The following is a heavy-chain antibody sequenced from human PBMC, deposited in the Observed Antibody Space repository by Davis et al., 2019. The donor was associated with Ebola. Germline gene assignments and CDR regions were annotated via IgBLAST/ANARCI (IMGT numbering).Heavy chain of an antibody. D-gene: IGHD2-8*02. Sequence: PGGSLRLSCAASGFAVSDYYMNWVRQAPDQGLEWVSVIPRDFDGGETNYADSVQGRFTISRDDSKNTVYLQMNNLRHEDTAVYYCAKDLHWYGMDVWGKGTTVTVSS. CDR3: AKDLHWYGMDV. CDR2: IPRDFDGGET. CDR1: GFAVSDYY. J-gene: IGHJ6*04. V-gene: IGHV3-53*01.